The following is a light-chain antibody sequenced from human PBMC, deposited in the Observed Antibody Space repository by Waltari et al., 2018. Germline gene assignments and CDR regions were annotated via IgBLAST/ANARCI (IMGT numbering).Light chain of an antibody. V-gene: IGLV1-44*01. CDR3: AAWDDSLNGFYD. J-gene: IGLJ1*01. Sequence: QSVLTQPPSASGTPGQTVTISCSGSSSNVGSSTVSWSQQLPGTAPKLLIFSHNQRPSGVPDRFSGSKSGPSASLAISGLQSEDEADYFCAAWDDSLNGFYDFGTGTRVTVL. CDR2: SHN. CDR1: SSNVGSST.